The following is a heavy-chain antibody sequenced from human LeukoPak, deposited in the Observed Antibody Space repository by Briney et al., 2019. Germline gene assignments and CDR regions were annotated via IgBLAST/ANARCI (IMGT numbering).Heavy chain of an antibody. CDR1: GYIFTNYW. CDR3: ARGGIPGGNYYREHFDY. J-gene: IGHJ4*02. V-gene: IGHV5-10-1*01. D-gene: IGHD1-26*01. CDR2: VDPTDSAT. Sequence: ESPQISCTGSGYIFTNYWISWVRQVPGKGLEWMGRVDPTDSATVYSPAFQGHVSISTDKSINTAYLQWSSLEASDTAMYYCARGGIPGGNYYREHFDYWGKGTVDPVSS.